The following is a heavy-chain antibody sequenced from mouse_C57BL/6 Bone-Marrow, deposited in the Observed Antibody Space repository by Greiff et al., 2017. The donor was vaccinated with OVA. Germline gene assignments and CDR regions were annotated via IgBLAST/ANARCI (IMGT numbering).Heavy chain of an antibody. V-gene: IGHV5-17*01. Sequence: EVMLVESGGGLVKPGGSLKLSCAASGFTFSDYGMHWVRQAPEKGLEWVAYISSGSSTIYYADTVKGRFTISRDNAKNTLFLQMTSLRAECTAMYYSARHDGYYGYWGQGTTLTVSS. CDR1: GFTFSDYG. CDR2: ISSGSSTI. D-gene: IGHD2-3*01. CDR3: ARHDGYYGY. J-gene: IGHJ2*01.